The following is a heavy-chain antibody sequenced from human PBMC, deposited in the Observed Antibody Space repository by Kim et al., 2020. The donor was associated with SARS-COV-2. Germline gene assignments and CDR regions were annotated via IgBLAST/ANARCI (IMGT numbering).Heavy chain of an antibody. D-gene: IGHD6-13*01. V-gene: IGHV1-18*01. CDR2: NT. Sequence: NTNYAQKLQDRGTMTTDTSTSTAYMELRSLRSDDTAVYYCARGGSSWWAYWGQGTLVTVSS. J-gene: IGHJ4*02. CDR3: ARGGSSWWAY.